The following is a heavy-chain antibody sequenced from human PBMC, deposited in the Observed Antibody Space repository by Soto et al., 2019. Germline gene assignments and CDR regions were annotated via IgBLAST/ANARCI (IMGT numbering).Heavy chain of an antibody. Sequence: ITLKESGPALVKATQTLTLTCTFSGFSLSTTGVGVGWIRQPPGKALEWLALIYWDDDKRQSPSLKSRLTITGDTSKNQVVLTLTNMDPVDTATYYCVHSFYDLSGPFLFDYWGQGTLVNVSS. D-gene: IGHD3-22*01. CDR3: VHSFYDLSGPFLFDY. CDR2: IYWDDDK. J-gene: IGHJ4*02. CDR1: GFSLSTTGVG. V-gene: IGHV2-5*02.